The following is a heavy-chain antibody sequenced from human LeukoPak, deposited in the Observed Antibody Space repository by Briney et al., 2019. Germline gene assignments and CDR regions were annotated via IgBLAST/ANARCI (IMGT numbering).Heavy chain of an antibody. V-gene: IGHV3-23*01. J-gene: IGHJ6*03. CDR1: GFSFSPYA. D-gene: IGHD3-16*01. Sequence: PGGSLRLSCAASGFSFSPYAMTWVRQAPGKGLEWISAIISGSGGSTYYAASVRGRFTISRDNSKNTLYLQMNSLRAEDTAVYYCAKGGGAAHYYMDVWGKGTTVTVSS. CDR3: AKGGGAAHYYMDV. CDR2: ISGSGGST.